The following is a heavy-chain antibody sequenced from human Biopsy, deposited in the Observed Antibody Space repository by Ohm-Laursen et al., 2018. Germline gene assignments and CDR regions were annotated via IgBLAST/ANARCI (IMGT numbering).Heavy chain of an antibody. J-gene: IGHJ5*02. Sequence: ASVKVSCKSSGYTFTGYHVHWVRQAPGQGLEWMGWINAKTGDTNYAQKFQGRVTMTRDTSISTAYVDLGSLRSDDTAVYYCTRGGYYYDSLAYYYWFDPWGQGTLVTVSS. CDR3: TRGGYYYDSLAYYYWFDP. CDR1: GYTFTGYH. CDR2: INAKTGDT. V-gene: IGHV1-2*02. D-gene: IGHD3-22*01.